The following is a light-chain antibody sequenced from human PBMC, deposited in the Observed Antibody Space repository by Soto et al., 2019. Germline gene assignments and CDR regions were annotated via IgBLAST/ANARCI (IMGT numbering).Light chain of an antibody. CDR2: DVT. CDR1: SSDVGAYNY. Sequence: QFALTQPASVSGPPGQSITISCTGTSSDVGAYNYVSWYQHHPGKAPRLVIYDVTNRPSGISDRFSGSKSGNTASLTISGLLAEDEADYYCTSYTSTSTYVFGTGTKVTVL. CDR3: TSYTSTSTYV. V-gene: IGLV2-14*01. J-gene: IGLJ1*01.